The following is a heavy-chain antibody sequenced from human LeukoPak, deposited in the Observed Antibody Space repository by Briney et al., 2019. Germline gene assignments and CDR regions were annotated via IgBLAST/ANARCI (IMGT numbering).Heavy chain of an antibody. CDR1: GGSFSGYY. Sequence: SETLSLTCAVYGGSFSGYYWSWIRQPPGKGLEWIGEINHSGSTNYNPSLKSRVTISVDTSKNQFSLKLSSVTAADTAVYYCARLGYSGYWGRVYWGQGTLVTVSS. J-gene: IGHJ4*02. CDR2: INHSGST. D-gene: IGHD5-12*01. V-gene: IGHV4-34*01. CDR3: ARLGYSGYWGRVY.